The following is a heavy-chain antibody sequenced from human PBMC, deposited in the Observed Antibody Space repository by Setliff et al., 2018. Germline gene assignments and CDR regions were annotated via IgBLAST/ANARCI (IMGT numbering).Heavy chain of an antibody. CDR3: ARGYRGYYNFWSGSQGANWFDP. CDR1: GGTFSSYA. V-gene: IGHV1-69*13. CDR2: IIPIFGTA. D-gene: IGHD3-3*01. J-gene: IGHJ5*02. Sequence: GASVKVSCKASGGTFSSYAISWVRQAPGQGLEWMGGIIPIFGTANYAQKFQGRVTITADESTSTAYMELSSLRSEDTAVYCCARGYRGYYNFWSGSQGANWFDPWGQGTLVTVSS.